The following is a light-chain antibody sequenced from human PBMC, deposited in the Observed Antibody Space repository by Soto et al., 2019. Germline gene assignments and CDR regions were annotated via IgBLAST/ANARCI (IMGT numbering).Light chain of an antibody. Sequence: DIQMTQSPSSLSASVGDRVTITSRASQTIIRYLNWYQQKPGRAPNLLIYAASNLQSGVPSRFSGSASGTEFTLTISSLQPEDFATYYCQQSYSTLFSFGPGTKVEIK. CDR2: AAS. J-gene: IGKJ3*01. CDR1: QTIIRY. CDR3: QQSYSTLFS. V-gene: IGKV1-39*01.